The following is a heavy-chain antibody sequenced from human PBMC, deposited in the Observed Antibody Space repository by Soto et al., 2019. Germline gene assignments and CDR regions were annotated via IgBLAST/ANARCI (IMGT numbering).Heavy chain of an antibody. J-gene: IGHJ5*01. Sequence: EVQLVESGGGLVKPGGSLRLSCAASGFTFSSYSMNWVRQAPGKGLEWVLSISSSSSYVYYADSVKGRFTISRDNAKNSLYLQMNSLTAEDTAVYYCARDRHETTALAPYNWFESWGQGTLVTVSS. CDR1: GFTFSSYS. D-gene: IGHD1-1*01. CDR3: ARDRHETTALAPYNWFES. V-gene: IGHV3-21*01. CDR2: ISSSSSYV.